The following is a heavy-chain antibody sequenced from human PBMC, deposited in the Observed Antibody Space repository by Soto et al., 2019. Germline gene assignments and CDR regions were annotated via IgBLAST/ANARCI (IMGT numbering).Heavy chain of an antibody. Sequence: SGPTLVNPTQTLTLTCTFSGFSLSTSGVGVGWIRQPPGKALEWLALIYWDDDKRYSPSLKSRLTITKDTSKNQVVLTMTNMDPVDTATYYCAHAGNWNYVESLWLDPWGQGTLVTVSS. CDR1: GFSLSTSGVG. D-gene: IGHD1-7*01. CDR2: IYWDDDK. CDR3: AHAGNWNYVESLWLDP. V-gene: IGHV2-5*02. J-gene: IGHJ5*02.